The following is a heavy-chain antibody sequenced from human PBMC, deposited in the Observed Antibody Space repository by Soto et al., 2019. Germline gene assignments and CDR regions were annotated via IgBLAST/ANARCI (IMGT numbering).Heavy chain of an antibody. V-gene: IGHV1-69*01. D-gene: IGHD3-22*01. CDR3: ARGARFDNSGYPVDY. CDR2: ILPIYGST. CDR1: GGTFSNYA. J-gene: IGHJ4*02. Sequence: QVRLVQSGAEVKEPGSSVTVSCKSSGGTFSNYAVNWARQAPGQGLGWMGGILPIYGSTNFAHKFQGRVTLTADESTSTAYMELKRLRSEDTAVYYCARGARFDNSGYPVDYWGQGTLVTVSS.